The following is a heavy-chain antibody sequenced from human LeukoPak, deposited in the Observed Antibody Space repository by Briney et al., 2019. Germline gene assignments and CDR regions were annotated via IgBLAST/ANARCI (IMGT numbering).Heavy chain of an antibody. Sequence: GGSLRLSCAASGFTVYSYAMSWVRQAPGKGLEWVSAIRGSGVATFYADSVKSRFTISRDNSRNTLYLQMNSLRAEDTAVYFCASRVDTTLVWGQGTLVTVSS. J-gene: IGHJ4*02. V-gene: IGHV3-23*01. CDR2: IRGSGVAT. CDR1: GFTVYSYA. D-gene: IGHD1-1*01. CDR3: ASRVDTTLV.